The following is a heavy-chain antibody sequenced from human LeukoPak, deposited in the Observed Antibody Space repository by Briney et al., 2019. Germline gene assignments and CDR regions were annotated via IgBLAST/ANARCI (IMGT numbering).Heavy chain of an antibody. Sequence: GASVKVSCKASGYTFTSYDIHWVRPATGQGLEWMGWMNPNSGNTGYAQKFQGRVTMTRNTSISTAYMELSSLRSEDRAVYYCARGKVGARQFDPWGQGTLVTVSS. D-gene: IGHD1-26*01. CDR1: GYTFTSYD. CDR2: MNPNSGNT. J-gene: IGHJ5*02. V-gene: IGHV1-8*01. CDR3: ARGKVGARQFDP.